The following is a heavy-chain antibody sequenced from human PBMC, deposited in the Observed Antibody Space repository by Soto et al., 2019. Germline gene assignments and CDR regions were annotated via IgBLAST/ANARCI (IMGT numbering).Heavy chain of an antibody. CDR1: GGTLSDHG. V-gene: IGHV1-69*06. J-gene: IGHJ3*02. Sequence: QVQLEQSGDEVKKPGSSVKVSCKASGGTLSDHGVAWLRQAPGQGLEWMGGTIPVFNTAKYAQKFQGRVTVTADKFTNIAYMELSSLRSEDTAFYFCARGIYGSGTYYTGPSAFDIWGQGTMVIVSS. CDR2: TIPVFNTA. D-gene: IGHD3-10*01. CDR3: ARGIYGSGTYYTGPSAFDI.